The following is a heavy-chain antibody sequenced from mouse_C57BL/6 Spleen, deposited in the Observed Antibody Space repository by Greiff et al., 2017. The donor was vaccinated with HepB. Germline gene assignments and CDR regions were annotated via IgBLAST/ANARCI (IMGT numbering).Heavy chain of an antibody. Sequence: EVQLQESGPELVKPGASVKIPCKASGYTFTDYNMDWVKQSHGKSLEWIGDITPNNGGTIYNQKFKGKATLTVDKSSSTAYMELRSLTSEDTAVYYGARGGYDRDFDVWGTGTTVTVSS. J-gene: IGHJ1*03. CDR1: GYTFTDYN. D-gene: IGHD2-12*01. CDR3: ARGGYDRDFDV. V-gene: IGHV1-18*01. CDR2: ITPNNGGT.